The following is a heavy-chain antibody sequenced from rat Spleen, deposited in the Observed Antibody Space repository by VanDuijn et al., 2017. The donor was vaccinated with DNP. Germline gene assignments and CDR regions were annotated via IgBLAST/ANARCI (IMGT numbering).Heavy chain of an antibody. CDR2: IXNTGDGS. V-gene: IGHV5-31*01. CDR3: AGRPPPTRGPFDY. Sequence: EVQLVESGGGPVQPGXXLKLSXXXSGFXXSNYXXTXXXQAPGXGLEXVASIXNTGDGSYYSDAVKGRFSISRDNAKSTLYLQMDSLRSEETAAYYCAGRPPPTRGPFDYWCQGIMVTVSS. J-gene: IGHJ2*01. D-gene: IGHD1-4*01. CDR1: GFXXSNYX.